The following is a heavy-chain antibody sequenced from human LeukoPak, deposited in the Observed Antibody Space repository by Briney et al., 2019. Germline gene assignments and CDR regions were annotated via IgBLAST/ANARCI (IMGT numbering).Heavy chain of an antibody. CDR1: GFTFSSYA. V-gene: IGHV3-30-3*01. D-gene: IGHD5-24*01. J-gene: IGHJ4*02. CDR3: AKDRQGWLQQRPLDF. Sequence: TGRSLRLSCAASGFTFSSYAMHWVRQAPGKGLEWVAVISYDGSDKYFADSVKGRFSISRDNSENTLYLQMNSLRIEDTAVYYCAKDRQGWLQQRPLDFWGQGTLVTISS. CDR2: ISYDGSDK.